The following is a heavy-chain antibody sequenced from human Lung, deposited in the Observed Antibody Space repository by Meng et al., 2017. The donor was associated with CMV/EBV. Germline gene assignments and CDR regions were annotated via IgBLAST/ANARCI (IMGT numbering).Heavy chain of an antibody. CDR1: GFTFSSYA. V-gene: IGHV3-23*01. J-gene: IGHJ6*02. Sequence: GGSLRLSCAASGFTFSSYAMSWVRQAPGKGLEWVSAISGSGGSTYYADSVKGRLTISRDNSKNTLYLQMNSLRAEDTAVYYCAKDWVDIVVVPAADVWGQGTTVTVSS. CDR2: ISGSGGST. CDR3: AKDWVDIVVVPAADV. D-gene: IGHD2-2*03.